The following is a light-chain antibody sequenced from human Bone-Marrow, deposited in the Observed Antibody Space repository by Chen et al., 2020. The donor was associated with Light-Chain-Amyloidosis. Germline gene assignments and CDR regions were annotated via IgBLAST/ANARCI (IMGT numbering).Light chain of an antibody. CDR1: SSNIGSNT. V-gene: IGLV1-44*01. CDR3: AAWDDSLNGPV. Sequence: QSVLTHPPSASRPPRPTVTIPRSGSSSNIGSNTVNWYQQFSGTAPKLLIYTNNQRPSGVPDRFSGSKSGTSASLAISGLQSEDEADYYCAAWDDSLNGPVFGGGTKLTVL. J-gene: IGLJ3*02. CDR2: TNN.